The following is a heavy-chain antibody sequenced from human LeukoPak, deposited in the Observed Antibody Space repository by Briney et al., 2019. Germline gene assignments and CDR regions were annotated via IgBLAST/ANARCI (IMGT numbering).Heavy chain of an antibody. CDR1: GFTLSSYA. J-gene: IGHJ4*02. CDR2: ISYDGSNK. D-gene: IGHD3-22*01. CDR3: AKETYDSSGLPDY. V-gene: IGHV3-30*04. Sequence: AGGSLRLSCAASGFTLSSYAMHWVRQAPGKGLEWVAVISYDGSNKYYADSVKGRFTISRDNSKNTLYLQMNSLRAEDTAVYYCAKETYDSSGLPDYWGQGTLVTVSS.